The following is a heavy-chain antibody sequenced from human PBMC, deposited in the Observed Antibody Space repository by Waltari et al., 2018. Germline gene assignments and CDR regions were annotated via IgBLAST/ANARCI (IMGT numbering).Heavy chain of an antibody. J-gene: IGHJ3*02. CDR1: GGSISSSIEY. CDR2: TYFSGST. D-gene: IGHD3-16*01. Sequence: QLKLQESGPGLVTPSETLSLTCTVSGGSISSSIEYWAWIRQPPGKGLEWTGNTYFSGSTDYNPSLVSRVTISIDTSKNQFFLMLTAVTAVDTALYYCARRGTVSETGAFDMWGQGTVVTVSS. CDR3: ARRGTVSETGAFDM. V-gene: IGHV4-39*01.